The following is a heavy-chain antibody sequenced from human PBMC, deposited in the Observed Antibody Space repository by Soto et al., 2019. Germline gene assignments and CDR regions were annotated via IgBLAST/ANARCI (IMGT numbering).Heavy chain of an antibody. V-gene: IGHV2-5*02. J-gene: IGHJ4*02. CDR2: IYWDDDK. D-gene: IGHD5-12*01. CDR1: GFSLSDSGEG. CDR3: ARKGAATISSSYFEH. Sequence: QITLKESGPTLVKPTQPLTLTCSFSGFSLSDSGEGVAWIRQPPGKALEWLGIIYWDDDKRYRPXLQSXLTXXXXXXXXXXXXXXXXXXAVDTAXYYCARKGAATISSSYFEHWGQGTLXXXSS.